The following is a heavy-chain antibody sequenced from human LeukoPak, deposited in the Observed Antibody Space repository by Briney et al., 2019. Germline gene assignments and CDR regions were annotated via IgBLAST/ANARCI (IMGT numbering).Heavy chain of an antibody. Sequence: SETLSLTCTVSGGSISRGSYFWSWIRQPAGKGLEWIGRFYTSATPNYNPSLKSRVTISVDTSKNQFSLKLSSVTAADTAVYYCAREKSIAAAGDPDYYYYYGMDVWGQGATVTVSS. CDR3: AREKSIAAAGDPDYYYYYGMDV. J-gene: IGHJ6*02. CDR2: FYTSATP. D-gene: IGHD6-13*01. CDR1: GGSISRGSYF. V-gene: IGHV4-61*02.